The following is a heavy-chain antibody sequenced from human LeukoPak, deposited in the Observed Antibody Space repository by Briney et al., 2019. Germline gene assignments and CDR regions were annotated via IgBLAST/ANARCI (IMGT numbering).Heavy chain of an antibody. J-gene: IGHJ4*02. CDR1: GFTFSSYA. CDR3: AKTEISGSRNRAHFDY. D-gene: IGHD1-26*01. CDR2: ISGSGGST. Sequence: GGSLRLSCAASGFTFSSYAMSRVRQAPGKGLEWVSAISGSGGSTYYADSVEGRFTISRDNSKNTLYLQMNSLRAEDTAVYYCAKTEISGSRNRAHFDYWGQGTLVTVSS. V-gene: IGHV3-23*01.